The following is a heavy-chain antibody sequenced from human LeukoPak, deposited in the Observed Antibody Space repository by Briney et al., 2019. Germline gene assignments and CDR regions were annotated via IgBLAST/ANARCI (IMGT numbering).Heavy chain of an antibody. CDR1: GGSISSSSYH. CDR3: ARGGVYGDYLISFDP. CDR2: IYYSGST. Sequence: SETLSLTCTVSGGSISSSSYHWGWIRQPPGKGLEWIGSIYYSGSTYYNPSLKSRVTIFVDTSKNQFSLKLSSVTAADTAVYYCARGGVYGDYLISFDPWGQGTLVTVSS. V-gene: IGHV4-39*07. J-gene: IGHJ5*02. D-gene: IGHD4-17*01.